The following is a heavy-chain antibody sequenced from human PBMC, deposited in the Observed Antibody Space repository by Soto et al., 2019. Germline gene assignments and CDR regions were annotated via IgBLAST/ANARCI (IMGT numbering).Heavy chain of an antibody. CDR3: ARDRVGIPDY. Sequence: QVQLVESGGGVVQPGRSLRLSCAASGFTFSSYAMHWVRQAPGKGPEWVAVISYDGSNKYYADSVKGRFTISRDNSKNTLYLQMNSLRAEDTAVYYCARDRVGIPDYWGQGTLVTVSS. CDR2: ISYDGSNK. J-gene: IGHJ4*02. D-gene: IGHD2-15*01. CDR1: GFTFSSYA. V-gene: IGHV3-30-3*01.